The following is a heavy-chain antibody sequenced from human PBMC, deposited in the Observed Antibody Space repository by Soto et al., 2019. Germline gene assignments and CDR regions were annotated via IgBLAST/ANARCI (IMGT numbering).Heavy chain of an antibody. CDR1: GFTFSSYW. J-gene: IGHJ6*02. CDR3: ARQGGRRTYYYYYGMDV. V-gene: IGHV3-7*01. D-gene: IGHD3-16*01. Sequence: EVQLVESGGGLVQPGGSLRLSCTASGFTFSSYWMSWVRQAPGKGLEWVANIKHDGSEKNYVDSVKGRFTNATDNAKNSVFLQMNSLRAEDTAVYYCARQGGRRTYYYYYGMDVWGQGTTVTVSS. CDR2: IKHDGSEK.